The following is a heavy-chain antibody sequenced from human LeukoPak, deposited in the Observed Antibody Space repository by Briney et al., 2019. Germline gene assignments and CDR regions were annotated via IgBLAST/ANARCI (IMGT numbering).Heavy chain of an antibody. J-gene: IGHJ5*02. CDR1: GGTFSSYA. CDR3: ARYNQGGHDFSWFDP. D-gene: IGHD5-12*01. CDR2: MIPSFGTA. Sequence: ASVKVSFKAAGGTFSSYAISWVRQAPGRGLEWMGGMIPSFGTANYAQKFQGRVTITTDESTSTAYMERSRLTSEDRAVYYSARYNQGGHDFSWFDPWGQGTLVTVSS. V-gene: IGHV1-69*05.